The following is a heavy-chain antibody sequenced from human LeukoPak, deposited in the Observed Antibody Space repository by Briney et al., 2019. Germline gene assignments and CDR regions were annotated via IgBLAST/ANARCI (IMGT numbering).Heavy chain of an antibody. CDR2: ISGRGGAT. CDR3: AKDRYNSGAGSFDH. Sequence: TGGSLRLYCAASGLTSSTYAMSWVRQAPGKGQGWGSYISGRGGATYYADSVKGRFTFSWANSRTSLYLQITSRTAEDRPLNYCAKDRYNSGAGSFDHWGQGTLVTVSS. CDR1: GLTSSTYA. D-gene: IGHD1-20*01. J-gene: IGHJ4*02. V-gene: IGHV3-23*01.